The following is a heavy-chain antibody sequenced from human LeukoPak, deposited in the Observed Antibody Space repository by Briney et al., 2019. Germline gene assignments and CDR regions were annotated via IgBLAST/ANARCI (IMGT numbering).Heavy chain of an antibody. Sequence: SGTLSLTCAVSGGSISSSNWWSWVRQPPGKGLEWIGEIYHSGSTNYNPSLKSRVTISVDKSKNQFSLKLSSVTAADTAVYYCARRNYYDSRVFDYWGQGTLVTVSS. CDR2: IYHSGST. CDR3: ARRNYYDSRVFDY. V-gene: IGHV4-4*02. CDR1: GGSISSSNW. D-gene: IGHD3-22*01. J-gene: IGHJ4*02.